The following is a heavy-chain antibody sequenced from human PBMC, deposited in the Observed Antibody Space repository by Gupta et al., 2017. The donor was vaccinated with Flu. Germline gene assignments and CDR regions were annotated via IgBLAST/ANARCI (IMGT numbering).Heavy chain of an antibody. J-gene: IGHJ5*02. Sequence: QLQLQESGPGLVKPSETLSLTCTVSGDSISNSYFYWAWIRQPPGKGLECIGGIHHSGRTYYNPSLKSRVTMSVDTPKYQFSLKLSSVTAADTAVYYCAARRKDLNWFDPWGQGTLVTVSS. V-gene: IGHV4-39*01. D-gene: IGHD1-14*01. CDR2: IHHSGRT. CDR3: AARRKDLNWFDP. CDR1: GDSISNSYFY.